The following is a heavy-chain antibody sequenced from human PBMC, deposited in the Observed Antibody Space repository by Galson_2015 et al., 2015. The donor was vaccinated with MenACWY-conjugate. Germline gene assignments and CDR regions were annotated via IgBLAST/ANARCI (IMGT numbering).Heavy chain of an antibody. V-gene: IGHV5-51*01. Sequence: QSGAEVTKPGESLKISCKGSEYSFSSFWIGWVRQMPGKGLEWMGLIYPPDSDTRYSPSFQGQVTMSADKSITTAYLQWSSLKASDTAIYYCAVAIYDFWSGYSFDYWGQGTLVTVSS. J-gene: IGHJ4*02. D-gene: IGHD3-3*01. CDR1: EYSFSSFW. CDR2: IYPPDSDT. CDR3: AVAIYDFWSGYSFDY.